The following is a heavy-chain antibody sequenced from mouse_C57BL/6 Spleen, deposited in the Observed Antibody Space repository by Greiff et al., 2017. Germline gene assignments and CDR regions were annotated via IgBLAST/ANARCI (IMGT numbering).Heavy chain of an antibody. CDR3: ARYPGSSYAMDY. Sequence: EVNVVESGGGLVQPGGSLSLSCAASGFTFTDYYMSWVRQPPGKALEWLGFIRNKANGYTTEYSASVKGRFTISRDNSQSILYLQMNALRAEDSATYYCARYPGSSYAMDYWGQGTSVTVSS. D-gene: IGHD1-1*01. V-gene: IGHV7-3*01. CDR2: IRNKANGYTT. J-gene: IGHJ4*01. CDR1: GFTFTDYY.